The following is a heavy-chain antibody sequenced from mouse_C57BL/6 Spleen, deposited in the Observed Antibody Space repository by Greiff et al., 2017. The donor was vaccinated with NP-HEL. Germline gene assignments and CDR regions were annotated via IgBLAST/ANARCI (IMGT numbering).Heavy chain of an antibody. Sequence: EVQLVESGGGLVKPGGSLKLSCAASGFTFSDYGMHWVRQAPEKGLEWVAYISSGSSTLYYADTVKGRFTISRDNAKNTLFLQMTSLRSEDTAMYYCARRPYYYAMDYWGQGTSVTVSS. V-gene: IGHV5-17*01. CDR2: ISSGSSTL. CDR3: ARRPYYYAMDY. CDR1: GFTFSDYG. J-gene: IGHJ4*01.